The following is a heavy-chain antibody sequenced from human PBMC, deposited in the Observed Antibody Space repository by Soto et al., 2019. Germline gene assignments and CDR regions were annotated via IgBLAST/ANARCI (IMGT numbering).Heavy chain of an antibody. CDR2: IYSGGST. V-gene: IGHV3-66*01. CDR3: AAYSHKGY. J-gene: IGHJ4*02. CDR1: GFTVSNNY. D-gene: IGHD3-16*01. Sequence: EEQLVASGGDLVQPGGSLRLSCAASGFTVSNNYMSWVRQAPGKGLEWVSLIYSGGSTYYADSVKGRFTISRDSSKNTLYLQMTSLRAEDTAMYYCAAYSHKGYWGQGTLVTVSS.